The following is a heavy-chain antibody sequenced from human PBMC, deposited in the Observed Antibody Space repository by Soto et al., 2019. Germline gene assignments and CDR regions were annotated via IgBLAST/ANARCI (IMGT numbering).Heavy chain of an antibody. V-gene: IGHV3-23*01. CDR1: GFTFSSYA. CDR2: ISGSGGST. Sequence: EVQLLESGGGLVQPGGSLRLSCAASGFTFSSYAMSWVRQAPGKGLEWVSAISGSGGSTYYADSVKGRFTISRDNSKNTLYLQMNSRRAEDTAVYYCAKEVLLWFGESTVLGTDFDYWGQGTLVTVSS. J-gene: IGHJ4*02. CDR3: AKEVLLWFGESTVLGTDFDY. D-gene: IGHD3-10*01.